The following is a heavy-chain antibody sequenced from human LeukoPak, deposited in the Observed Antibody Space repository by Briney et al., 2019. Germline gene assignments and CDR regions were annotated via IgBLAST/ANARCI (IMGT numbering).Heavy chain of an antibody. Sequence: PSETLSLACTVSGGSISSYYWSWIRQPPGKGLEWIGYIYYSGSTNYNPSLKSRVTISVATSKNQFSLKLTSVTAADTAVYYCSRDCSSATCYTVWGQGTLVTVSS. J-gene: IGHJ4*02. CDR1: GGSISSYY. V-gene: IGHV4-59*12. CDR3: SRDCSSATCYTV. D-gene: IGHD2-2*02. CDR2: IYYSGST.